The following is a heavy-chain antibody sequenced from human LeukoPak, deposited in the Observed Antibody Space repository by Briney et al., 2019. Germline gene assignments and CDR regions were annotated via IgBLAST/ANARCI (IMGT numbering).Heavy chain of an antibody. Sequence: GASVKVSCKASGYTFTSYYMHWVRQAPGQGLEWMGIINPSGGSTSYAQKFQGRVTITRDTSTSTVYMELSSLRSEDTAVYYCARLAAAGKVDYWGQGTLVTVSS. CDR2: INPSGGST. D-gene: IGHD6-13*01. V-gene: IGHV1-46*01. J-gene: IGHJ4*02. CDR1: GYTFTSYY. CDR3: ARLAAAGKVDY.